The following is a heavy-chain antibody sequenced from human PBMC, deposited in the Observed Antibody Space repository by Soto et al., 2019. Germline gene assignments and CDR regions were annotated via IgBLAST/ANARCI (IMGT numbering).Heavy chain of an antibody. Sequence: SETLSLTCTVSGGSISSYYWSWIRQPPGKXLEWIGYIYYSGSTNYNPSLKSRVTISVDTSKNQFSLKLSSVTAADTAVYYCARDASNYDFWSGYSGGGFDYWGQGTLVTVSS. CDR1: GGSISSYY. CDR3: ARDASNYDFWSGYSGGGFDY. J-gene: IGHJ4*02. CDR2: IYYSGST. D-gene: IGHD3-3*01. V-gene: IGHV4-59*01.